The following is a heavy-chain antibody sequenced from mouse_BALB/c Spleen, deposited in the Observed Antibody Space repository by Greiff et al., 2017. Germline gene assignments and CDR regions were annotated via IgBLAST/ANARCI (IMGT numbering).Heavy chain of an antibody. J-gene: IGHJ4*01. CDR2: ISYSGST. Sequence: DVQLQESGPSLVKPSQTLSLTCSVTGDSITSGYWNWIRKFPGNKLEYMGYISYSGSTYYNPSLKSRISITRDTSKNQYYLQLNSVTTEDTATYYCARFDYDVGVYAMDYWGQGTSVTVSS. V-gene: IGHV3-8*02. CDR3: ARFDYDVGVYAMDY. D-gene: IGHD2-4*01. CDR1: GDSITSGY.